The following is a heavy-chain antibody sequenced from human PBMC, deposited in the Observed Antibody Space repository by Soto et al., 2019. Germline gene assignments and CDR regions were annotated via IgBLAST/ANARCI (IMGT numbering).Heavy chain of an antibody. CDR3: ATELHSIEAGYYYGMDV. D-gene: IGHD6-13*01. Sequence: ASLKVSCKVSGFTLTELTMHWVRQAPGKGLEWMGGFDPEDGETIYAQKFQGRVTMTEDTSTDTAYMELSSLRSEDTAVYYCATELHSIEAGYYYGMDVWGQGATVTVSS. CDR2: FDPEDGET. CDR1: GFTLTELT. J-gene: IGHJ6*02. V-gene: IGHV1-24*01.